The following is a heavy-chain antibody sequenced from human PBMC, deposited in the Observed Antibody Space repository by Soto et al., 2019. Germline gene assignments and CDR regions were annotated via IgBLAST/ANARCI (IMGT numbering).Heavy chain of an antibody. J-gene: IGHJ5*02. V-gene: IGHV3-23*01. CDR1: GFDFSSNS. CDR2: ISRGGDIT. D-gene: IGHD2-15*01. Sequence: GGSLRLSCVASGFDFSSNSVTWARQAPGKGLEWVGGISRGGDITFYRDSVKGRFTISRDISKNTLFLQMNSLRVEDTATYFCSKWSGFGDAWGQGTLVTVSS. CDR3: SKWSGFGDA.